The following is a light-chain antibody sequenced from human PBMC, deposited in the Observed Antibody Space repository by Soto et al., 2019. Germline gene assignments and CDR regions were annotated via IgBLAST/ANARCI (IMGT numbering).Light chain of an antibody. CDR2: AAS. J-gene: IGKJ1*01. V-gene: IGKV3-20*01. Sequence: EIVMTQSPATLSVSPGARAPLSCRASQSVSSNLAWYQQKPGQAPSLLIYAASSKATGIPDRFSGSGSGTDFSLTIRRLEPDDFAVYYCQKYGNFWTFGQGTKVDIK. CDR1: QSVSSN. CDR3: QKYGNFWT.